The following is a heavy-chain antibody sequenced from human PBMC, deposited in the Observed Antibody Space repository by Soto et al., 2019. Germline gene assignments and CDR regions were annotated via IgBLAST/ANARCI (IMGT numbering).Heavy chain of an antibody. CDR3: ARDDSFAFDI. J-gene: IGHJ3*02. CDR2: IRGTT. D-gene: IGHD2-21*01. Sequence: WGSLRLSCAASGFTFTSYSMNWVRQAPGKGLEWVSYIRGTTHYADSVKGRFTISRDNARSSLYLQMNSLRADDTAVYYCARDDSFAFDIWGQGTMVTVSS. V-gene: IGHV3-48*01. CDR1: GFTFTSYS.